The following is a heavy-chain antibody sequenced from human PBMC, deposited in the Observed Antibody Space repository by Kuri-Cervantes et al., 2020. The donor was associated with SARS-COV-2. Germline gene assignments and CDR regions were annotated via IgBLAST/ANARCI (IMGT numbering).Heavy chain of an antibody. V-gene: IGHV3-48*01. D-gene: IGHD3-10*01. CDR1: GFTFSSYS. CDR3: ARDLRYYGSGSWDYMDV. Sequence: GESLKISCAASGFTFSSYSMNWVRQAPGKGLEWVSYISSSSSTIYYADSVKGRFTISRDNAKNSLYLQMNSLRAEDTAVYYCARDLRYYGSGSWDYMDVWGKGTTVTVSS. J-gene: IGHJ6*03. CDR2: ISSSSSTI.